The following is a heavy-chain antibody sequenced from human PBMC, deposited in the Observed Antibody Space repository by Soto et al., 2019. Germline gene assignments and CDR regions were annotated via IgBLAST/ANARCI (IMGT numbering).Heavy chain of an antibody. CDR1: GCSLSPRELP. D-gene: IGHD6-19*01. Sequence: VKPPHRGTLTNPCSGCSLSPRELPVSWIGQPPGKALEWLARIDWDDGKFYSTSLKTRLTISKDTSKNQVVLTMTNMDPVDTATYYCERMMYSGVGDYSLHSWGKGPL. J-gene: IGHJ4*02. CDR2: IDWDDGK. V-gene: IGHV2-70*04. CDR3: ERMMYSGVGDYSLHS.